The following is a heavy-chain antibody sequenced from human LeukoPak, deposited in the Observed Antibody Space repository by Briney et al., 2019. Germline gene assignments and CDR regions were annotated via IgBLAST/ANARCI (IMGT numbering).Heavy chain of an antibody. D-gene: IGHD6-13*01. J-gene: IGHJ4*02. CDR1: GFTFSSYA. Sequence: GGSLRLSCAASGFTFSSYAMSWVRQAPGKGLGWVSAISGSGGSTYYADSVKGRFTISRDNSKNTLYLQVNSLRAEDTAVYYCAKHRSSPRTRYFDYWGQGTLVTVSS. CDR2: ISGSGGST. V-gene: IGHV3-23*01. CDR3: AKHRSSPRTRYFDY.